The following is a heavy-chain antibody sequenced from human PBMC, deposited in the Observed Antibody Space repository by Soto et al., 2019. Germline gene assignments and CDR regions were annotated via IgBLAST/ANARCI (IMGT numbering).Heavy chain of an antibody. J-gene: IGHJ4*02. V-gene: IGHV3-30*18. CDR3: AKDLRNFDWLLYDFDY. D-gene: IGHD3-9*01. CDR1: GFTFSSYG. CDR2: ISYDGSNK. Sequence: GGSLRLSCAASGFTFSSYGMHWVRQAPGKGLEWVAVISYDGSNKYYADSVKGRFTISRDNSKNTLYLQMNSLRAEDTAVYYCAKDLRNFDWLLYDFDYWGPGTLVTVSS.